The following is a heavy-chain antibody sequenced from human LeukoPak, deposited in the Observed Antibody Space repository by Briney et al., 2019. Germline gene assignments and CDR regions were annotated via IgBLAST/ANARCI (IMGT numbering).Heavy chain of an antibody. D-gene: IGHD1-14*01. Sequence: GGSLRLSCAASGFTFSSYAMSWVRQAPGKGLEWVSSISNSGGRTFYTDSVKGRFTISRDNAKNTLFLQMNSLRAEDTAVYYCARVRYCDYWGQGTLVTVSS. CDR1: GFTFSSYA. CDR3: ARVRYCDY. CDR2: ISNSGGRT. V-gene: IGHV3-23*01. J-gene: IGHJ4*02.